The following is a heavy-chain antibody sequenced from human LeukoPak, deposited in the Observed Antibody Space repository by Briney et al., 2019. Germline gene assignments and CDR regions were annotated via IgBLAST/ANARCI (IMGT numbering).Heavy chain of an antibody. CDR1: GYTFTSYD. Sequence: ASVKVSCKASGYTFTSYDINWVRQATGQGLEWMGWMNPNSGNTGYAQKFQGRVTITADKSTSTAYMELSSLRSEDTAVYYCARDSSSDFDYWGQGTLVTVSS. V-gene: IGHV1-8*01. CDR2: MNPNSGNT. D-gene: IGHD6-13*01. J-gene: IGHJ4*02. CDR3: ARDSSSDFDY.